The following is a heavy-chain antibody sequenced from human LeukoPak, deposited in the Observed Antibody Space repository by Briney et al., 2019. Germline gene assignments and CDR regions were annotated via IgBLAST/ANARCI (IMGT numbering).Heavy chain of an antibody. CDR3: ARGPPIRFGELFYYYYGMDV. V-gene: IGHV1-18*01. D-gene: IGHD3-10*01. CDR1: GYTFTSYG. J-gene: IGHJ6*02. CDR2: ISAYNGNT. Sequence: GASVKVSCKASGYTFTSYGISWVRQAPGQGLEWMGWISAYNGNTNYAQKLQGRVTMTTDTSTSTAYMELRSLRSDDTAVYYCARGPPIRFGELFYYYYGMDVWGQGTTVTVSS.